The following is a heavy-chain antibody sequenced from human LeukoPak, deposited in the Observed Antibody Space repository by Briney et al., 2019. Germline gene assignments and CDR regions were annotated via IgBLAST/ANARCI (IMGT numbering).Heavy chain of an antibody. CDR2: IWYDGSNK. CDR1: GFTFSSYG. Sequence: PVGSLRLSCAASGFTFSSYGMHWVRQAPGKGLEWVAVIWYDGSNKYYADSVKGRFTISRDNSKKTLYLQMNSLRAEDTAVYYCARKKRVDTDSIMVYYYYAMDVWGQGTTVTVSS. V-gene: IGHV3-33*01. CDR3: ARKKRVDTDSIMVYYYYAMDV. D-gene: IGHD5-18*01. J-gene: IGHJ6*02.